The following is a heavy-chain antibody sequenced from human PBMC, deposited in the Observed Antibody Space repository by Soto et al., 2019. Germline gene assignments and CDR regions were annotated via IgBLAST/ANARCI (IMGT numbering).Heavy chain of an antibody. CDR1: GGSISSGGYY. D-gene: IGHD4-17*01. Sequence: SETLSLTCTVSGGSISSGGYYRSWIRQNPGKGLEWIGYIYYSGSTNYNPSLKSRVTISVDTSKNQFSLKLSSVTAADTAVYYCAGFYGDYVRYWGQGTLVTVSS. CDR3: AGFYGDYVRY. CDR2: IYYSGST. J-gene: IGHJ4*02. V-gene: IGHV4-61*08.